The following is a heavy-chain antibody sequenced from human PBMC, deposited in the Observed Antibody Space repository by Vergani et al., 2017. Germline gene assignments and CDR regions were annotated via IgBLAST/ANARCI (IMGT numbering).Heavy chain of an antibody. Sequence: QVQLVESGGGVVQPGRSLRLSCAASGFTFSSYAMHWVRQAPGKGLEWVAVISYDGSNKYYADSVKGRFTISRDNSKNTLYLQMNSLRAEDTAVYYCAKGGGNGGYLDYWGQGILVTVSS. D-gene: IGHD3-16*01. CDR3: AKGGGNGGYLDY. CDR1: GFTFSSYA. J-gene: IGHJ4*02. V-gene: IGHV3-30*04. CDR2: ISYDGSNK.